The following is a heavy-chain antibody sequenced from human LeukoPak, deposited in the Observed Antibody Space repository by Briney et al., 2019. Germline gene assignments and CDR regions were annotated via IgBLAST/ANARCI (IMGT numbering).Heavy chain of an antibody. V-gene: IGHV4-38-2*02. CDR1: GYSISSGYY. J-gene: IGHJ4*02. Sequence: PSETLSLTCTVSGYSISSGYYWGWIRQPPGKGLEWIGSIYYSGSTYYNPSLKSRVTISVDTSKNQFPLKLSSVTAADTAVYYCARVLQVRYFDWYISQGFDYWGQGTLVTVSS. CDR2: IYYSGST. D-gene: IGHD3-9*01. CDR3: ARVLQVRYFDWYISQGFDY.